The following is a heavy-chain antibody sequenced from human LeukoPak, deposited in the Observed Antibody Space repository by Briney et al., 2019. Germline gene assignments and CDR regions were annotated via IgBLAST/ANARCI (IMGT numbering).Heavy chain of an antibody. CDR3: ARSLALGYCSGGSCYDDAFDI. CDR1: GYTFTSYV. Sequence: GSSVKVSCMACGYTFTSYVMHWVRPARGQRLDWMGWINDGNGYKKYLREFQGRVTITRDTSASTAYMELSSLRSEDMAVYYCARSLALGYCSGGSCYDDAFDIWGQGTMVTVSS. V-gene: IGHV1-3*03. CDR2: INDGNGYK. D-gene: IGHD2-15*01. J-gene: IGHJ3*02.